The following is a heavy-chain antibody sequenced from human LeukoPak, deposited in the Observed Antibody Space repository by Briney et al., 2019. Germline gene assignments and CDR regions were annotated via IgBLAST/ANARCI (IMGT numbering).Heavy chain of an antibody. CDR3: AKHRSGIAASGSNY. V-gene: IGHV3-23*01. Sequence: GGSLRLSCAASGFTFSSFAMSWVRQAPGEGLEWVSVSAISGSGGDSGGSTYYADSVKGRFTISRDDSNNTLYLQMNNLKVEDTAVYYCAKHRSGIAASGSNYWGQGTLVSVSS. CDR1: GFTFSSFA. D-gene: IGHD6-13*01. CDR2: ISGSGGDSGGST. J-gene: IGHJ4*02.